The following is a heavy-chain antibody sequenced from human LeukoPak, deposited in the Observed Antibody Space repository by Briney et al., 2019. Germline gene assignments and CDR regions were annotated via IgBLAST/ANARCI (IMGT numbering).Heavy chain of an antibody. D-gene: IGHD5-18*01. CDR1: GDPIYDYY. J-gene: IGHJ5*02. CDR3: AIDPRPNSNNWLDT. V-gene: IGHV4-59*01. Sequence: SEPLSLTCTVSGDPIYDYYGNWTPQPPGKGPEWIGHVSYNGNTMYSPSLKALLSTPLHTSENQCSLKLTSLSAADTAVYYCAIDPRPNSNNWLDTWGQGILVTVSS. CDR2: VSYNGNT.